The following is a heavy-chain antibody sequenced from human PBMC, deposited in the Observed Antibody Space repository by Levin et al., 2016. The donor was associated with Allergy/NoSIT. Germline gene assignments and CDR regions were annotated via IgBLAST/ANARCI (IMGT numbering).Heavy chain of an antibody. Sequence: WIRQPPGKGLEWVSYISSSSSTIYYADSVKGRFTISRDNAKNSLYLQMNSLRDEDTAVYYCAREIVLWFGDEYYGMDVWGQGTTVTVSS. D-gene: IGHD3-10*01. CDR2: ISSSSSTI. J-gene: IGHJ6*02. V-gene: IGHV3-48*02. CDR3: AREIVLWFGDEYYGMDV.